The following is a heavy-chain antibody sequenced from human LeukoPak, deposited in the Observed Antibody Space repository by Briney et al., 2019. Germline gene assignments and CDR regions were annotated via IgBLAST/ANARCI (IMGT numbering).Heavy chain of an antibody. CDR2: ISYDGSNT. CDR3: ANGGSSGWYR. J-gene: IGHJ4*02. CDR1: GFTFSSYG. V-gene: IGHV3-30*18. D-gene: IGHD6-19*01. Sequence: PVRSLRLSCEASGFTFSSYGMHWVRQAPGKGLEWVAVISYDGSNTYYADSVKGRFTISRDNSKNTLYLQMNSLRAEDTAVYYCANGGSSGWYRWGQGTMVTVSS.